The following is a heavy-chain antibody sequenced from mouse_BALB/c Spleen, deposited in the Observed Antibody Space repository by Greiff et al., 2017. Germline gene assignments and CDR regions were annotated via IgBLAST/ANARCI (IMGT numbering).Heavy chain of an antibody. D-gene: IGHD2-14*01. CDR1: GYSITSGYY. J-gene: IGHJ2*01. V-gene: IGHV3-6*02. CDR2: ISYDGSN. CDR3: AKGGYRYPYYFDY. Sequence: VQLQQSGPGLVKPSQSLSLTCSVTGYSITSGYYWNWIRQFPGNKLEWMGYISYDGSNNYNPSLKNRISITRDTSKNQFFLKLNSVTTEDTATYYCAKGGYRYPYYFDYWGQGTTLTVSS.